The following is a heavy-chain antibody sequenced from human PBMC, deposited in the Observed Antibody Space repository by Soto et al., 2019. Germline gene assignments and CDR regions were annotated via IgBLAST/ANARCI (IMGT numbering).Heavy chain of an antibody. J-gene: IGHJ4*02. D-gene: IGHD3-22*01. CDR3: ARYYYDTSGYYYDY. V-gene: IGHV4-61*01. CDR1: GGSVSSGSYY. Sequence: PSETLSLTCTVSGGSVSSGSYYWSWIRQPPGKGLEWIGYIYYSGSTNYNPSLKSRVTISVDTSKNQFSLKLSSVTAADTAVYYCARYYYDTSGYYYDYWGQGSLVTVSS. CDR2: IYYSGST.